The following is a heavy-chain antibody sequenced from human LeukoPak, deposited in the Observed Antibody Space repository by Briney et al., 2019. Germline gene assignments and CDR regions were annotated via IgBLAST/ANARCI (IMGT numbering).Heavy chain of an antibody. D-gene: IGHD2-15*01. J-gene: IGHJ3*02. CDR2: IYYSGST. CDR3: ARPFGRSGPRPGAFDI. Sequence: SETLSLTCTVSGGSISSSSYYWGWIRQPPGKGLEWIGSIYYSGSTYCNPSLKSRVTISVDTSKNQFSLKLSSVTAADTAVYYCARPFGRSGPRPGAFDIWGQGTMVTVSS. V-gene: IGHV4-39*01. CDR1: GGSISSSSYY.